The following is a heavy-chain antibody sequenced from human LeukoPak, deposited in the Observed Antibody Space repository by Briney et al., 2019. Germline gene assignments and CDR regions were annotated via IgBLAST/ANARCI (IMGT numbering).Heavy chain of an antibody. Sequence: KSSETLSLTCTVTGGSISSYYWSWIRQPPGKGLEWIGYIYYSGNTDYNPSLKSRGTISVDTSKNQFSLKLSSVTAADTAVYYCAREVLPGVPVFKLWGQGTLVTVSS. CDR3: AREVLPGVPVFKL. CDR2: IYYSGNT. D-gene: IGHD2-8*01. V-gene: IGHV4-59*01. CDR1: GGSISSYY. J-gene: IGHJ4*02.